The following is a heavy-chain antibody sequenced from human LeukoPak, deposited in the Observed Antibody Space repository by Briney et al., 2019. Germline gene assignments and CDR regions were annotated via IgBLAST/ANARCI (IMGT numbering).Heavy chain of an antibody. CDR2: INPKTGAT. CDR3: ARGPPPYGSGDSCYSFLYLHH. CDR1: GYTFTDYY. D-gene: IGHD2-15*01. V-gene: IGHV1-2*02. Sequence: ASVKVSCKASGYTFTDYYMHWVRQAPGQGLEWMGWINPKTGATNYAQKFQGRVTMTRDTSLSAAYMELSTLRSEDTAVYYCARGPPPYGSGDSCYSFLYLHHWGQGTLVTVSS. J-gene: IGHJ1*01.